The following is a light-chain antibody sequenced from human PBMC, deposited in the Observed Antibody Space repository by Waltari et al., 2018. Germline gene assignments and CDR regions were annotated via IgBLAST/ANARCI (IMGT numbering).Light chain of an antibody. J-gene: IGKJ2*01. Sequence: EIVLTQSPGTVSLSPGDRATLSCRASQSLSVAYLAWYQQKSGQAPRLLIYGAMYRASDIPDRFSGSVSGTDFTLTISRLEPEDFAVYYCQQYDTSPATFGPGTKLEIK. CDR1: QSLSVAY. CDR3: QQYDTSPAT. CDR2: GAM. V-gene: IGKV3-20*01.